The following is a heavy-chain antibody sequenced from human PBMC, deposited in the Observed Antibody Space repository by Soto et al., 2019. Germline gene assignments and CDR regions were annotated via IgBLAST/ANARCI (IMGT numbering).Heavy chain of an antibody. CDR3: AREYCSGGSCYLSVRWFDP. V-gene: IGHV1-69*13. J-gene: IGHJ5*02. D-gene: IGHD2-15*01. CDR2: IIPVFGTA. Sequence: SVKVSCKASGGTFSSYAVSWVRQAPGQRLEWMGRIIPVFGTANYVLKFQGRVTITADESTSTAYMELSSLRSEDTAMYYCAREYCSGGSCYLSVRWFDPWGQGTLVTVSS. CDR1: GGTFSSYA.